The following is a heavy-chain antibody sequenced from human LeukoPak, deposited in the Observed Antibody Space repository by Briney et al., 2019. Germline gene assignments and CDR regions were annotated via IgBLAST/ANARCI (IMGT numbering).Heavy chain of an antibody. V-gene: IGHV3-21*01. CDR1: GFTFSSYS. CDR2: ISSSSSYI. Sequence: PGGSLRLSCAASGFTFSSYSMNWVGQAPGKGLEWVSSISSSSSYIYYADSVKGRFTISRDNAKNSLYLQMNSLRAEDTAVYYCARARNNYDSSGFSALDYWGQGTLVTVSS. D-gene: IGHD3-22*01. J-gene: IGHJ4*02. CDR3: ARARNNYDSSGFSALDY.